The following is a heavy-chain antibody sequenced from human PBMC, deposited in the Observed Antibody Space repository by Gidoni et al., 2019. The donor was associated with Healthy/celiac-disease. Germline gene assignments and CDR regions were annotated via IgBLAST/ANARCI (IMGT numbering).Heavy chain of an antibody. J-gene: IGHJ4*02. Sequence: QVQLQESSPGLVKPSETLSLTCTVSGYSISSGYYWGWIRQPPGKGLEWIGSIYHSGSTYYNPSLKSRVTISVDTSKNQFSLKLSSVTAADTAVYYCAALGDFDYWGQGTLVTVSS. CDR2: IYHSGST. V-gene: IGHV4-38-2*02. CDR3: AALGDFDY. D-gene: IGHD3-16*01. CDR1: GYSISSGYY.